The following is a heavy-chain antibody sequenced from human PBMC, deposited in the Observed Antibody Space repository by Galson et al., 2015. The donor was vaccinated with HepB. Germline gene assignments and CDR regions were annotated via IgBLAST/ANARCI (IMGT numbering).Heavy chain of an antibody. Sequence: SLRLSCAASGFTFNIFAMSWVRQAPGKGLEWVSAFSVSDDSTYYADSVKGRFTISRDNSKNTIYLQMNSLRAEDTAVYYCAKDRWIHLWRGSFDIWGRGTMVTVSS. CDR3: AKDRWIHLWRGSFDI. V-gene: IGHV3-23*01. J-gene: IGHJ3*02. CDR2: FSVSDDST. D-gene: IGHD5-18*01. CDR1: GFTFNIFA.